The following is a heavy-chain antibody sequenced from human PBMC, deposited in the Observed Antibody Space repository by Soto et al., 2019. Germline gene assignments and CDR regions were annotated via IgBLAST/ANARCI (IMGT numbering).Heavy chain of an antibody. J-gene: IGHJ1*01. Sequence: EVQLVESGGGLVQPGGSLRLSCAASGFTFSSYSMNWVRQAPGKGLEWVSYISSSSSTIYYADSVKGRFTISRDNAKNSLYLQMNSLRDEDTAVYYCASLGHSSSSLDFQHWGQGTLVTVSS. CDR1: GFTFSSYS. D-gene: IGHD6-6*01. CDR2: ISSSSSTI. V-gene: IGHV3-48*02. CDR3: ASLGHSSSSLDFQH.